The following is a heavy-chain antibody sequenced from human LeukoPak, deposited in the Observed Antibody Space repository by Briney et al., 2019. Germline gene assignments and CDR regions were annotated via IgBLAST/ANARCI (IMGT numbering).Heavy chain of an antibody. D-gene: IGHD2-8*01. CDR3: ARAILRSCTNGVCQDY. Sequence: ASVKVSCKASGYTFTGYYMHWVRQAPGQGLEWMGWINPNSGGTNYAQKFQGRVTMTRDTSISTAYMELSRLRSDDTAVYYCARAILRSCTNGVCQDYWGRGTLVTVSS. J-gene: IGHJ4*02. CDR2: INPNSGGT. CDR1: GYTFTGYY. V-gene: IGHV1-2*02.